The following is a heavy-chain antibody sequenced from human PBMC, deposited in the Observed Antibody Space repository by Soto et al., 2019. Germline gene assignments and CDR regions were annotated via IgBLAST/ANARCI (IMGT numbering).Heavy chain of an antibody. V-gene: IGHV3-72*01. D-gene: IGHD3-16*01. CDR3: ARGLYDYIWGYYYYYMDV. CDR2: TRNKANSYTT. Sequence: PGGSLRLSCAVSGFTFSDHYMDWVRQAPGKGLEWVGRTRNKANSYTTEYAASVTGRFTISRDDSKNSLYLQMNSLETEDTAVYYCARGLYDYIWGYYYYYMDVWGKGTTVTVSS. J-gene: IGHJ6*03. CDR1: GFTFSDHY.